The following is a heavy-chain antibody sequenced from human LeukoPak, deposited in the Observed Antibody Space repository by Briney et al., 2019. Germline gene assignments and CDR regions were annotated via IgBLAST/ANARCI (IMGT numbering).Heavy chain of an antibody. J-gene: IGHJ4*02. CDR1: GFTVSSNY. V-gene: IGHV3-66*01. CDR3: AKASGDSSGYYFDY. CDR2: IYSGGST. Sequence: GGSLRLSCAASGFTVSSNYMSWVRQAPGKGLEWVSVIYSGGSTYYADSVKGRFTISRDNSKNTLYLQMNSLRAEDTAVYYCAKASGDSSGYYFDYWGQGTLVTVSS. D-gene: IGHD3-22*01.